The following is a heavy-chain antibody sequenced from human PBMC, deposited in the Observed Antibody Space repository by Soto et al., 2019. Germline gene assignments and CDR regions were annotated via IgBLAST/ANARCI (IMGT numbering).Heavy chain of an antibody. D-gene: IGHD3-10*01. V-gene: IGHV3-74*01. CDR1: GFTFSSYW. CDR2: INSDGSGT. J-gene: IGHJ4*02. CDR3: ARAQLLWFGEFFDY. Sequence: GGSLRLSCEASGFTFSSYWMHWVRQAPGKGLVWVSRINSDGSGTRYADSVKGRFTISRDNAKNRLYLQMNSLRAEDTAVYYCARAQLLWFGEFFDYWGQGTLVTVSS.